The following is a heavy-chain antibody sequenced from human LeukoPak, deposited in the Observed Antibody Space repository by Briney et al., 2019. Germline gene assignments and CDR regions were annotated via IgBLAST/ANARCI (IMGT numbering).Heavy chain of an antibody. J-gene: IGHJ6*02. Sequence: GGSLRLSCAASGFTFSSYSMNWVRQAPGKGLEWVSSISSSSSYIYYADSVKGRFTISRDNAKNSLYLQMNSLRAEDTAVYYCARDRYGSGSYYNLYYYYGMDVWGQGTTVTVSS. V-gene: IGHV3-21*01. CDR3: ARDRYGSGSYYNLYYYYGMDV. CDR1: GFTFSSYS. CDR2: ISSSSSYI. D-gene: IGHD3-10*01.